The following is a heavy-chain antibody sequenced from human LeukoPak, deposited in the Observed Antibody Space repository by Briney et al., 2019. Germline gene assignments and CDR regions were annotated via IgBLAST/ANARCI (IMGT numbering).Heavy chain of an antibody. D-gene: IGHD3-16*01. CDR3: ARSTFGGVTDY. CDR1: GGSTSSDY. V-gene: IGHV4-59*01. CDR2: IYYSGST. Sequence: PSETLSLTCTVSGGSTSSDYWNWIRQPPGKGLEWIGYIYYSGSTNYNPSLKSRVTISVDTSKNQFSLKLSSVAAADTAVYYCARSTFGGVTDYWGQGTLVTVSS. J-gene: IGHJ4*02.